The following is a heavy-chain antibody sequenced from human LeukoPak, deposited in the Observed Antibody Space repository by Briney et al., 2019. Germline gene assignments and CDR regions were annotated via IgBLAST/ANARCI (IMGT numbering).Heavy chain of an antibody. CDR1: GGSISSYY. Sequence: SETLSLTCTVSGGSISSYYWSWIRQPPGKGLEWIGHIYYSGSTNYNPSLKSRVTVSVDTSKNQFSLKLSSVTAADTAVYYCASSGWYYFDYWGQGTLVTVSS. V-gene: IGHV4-59*08. D-gene: IGHD6-19*01. CDR2: IYYSGST. J-gene: IGHJ4*02. CDR3: ASSGWYYFDY.